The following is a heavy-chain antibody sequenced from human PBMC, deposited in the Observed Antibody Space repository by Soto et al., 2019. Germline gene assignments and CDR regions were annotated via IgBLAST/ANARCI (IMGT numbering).Heavy chain of an antibody. CDR1: GGSISSSSYY. V-gene: IGHV4-39*01. Sequence: SETLSLTCTVSGGSISSSSYYWGWIRQPPGKGLEWIGSIYYSGSTYYNPSLKSRVTISVDTSKNQFSLKLSSVTAADTAVYYCVRHAQWLIRAYWGQGSLVTSPQ. J-gene: IGHJ4*02. CDR3: VRHAQWLIRAY. CDR2: IYYSGST. D-gene: IGHD6-19*01.